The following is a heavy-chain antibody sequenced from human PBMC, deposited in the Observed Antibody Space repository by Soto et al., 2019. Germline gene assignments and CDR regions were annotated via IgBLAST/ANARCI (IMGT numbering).Heavy chain of an antibody. Sequence: GGSVRLSCAASGFTFSSYWMSWVRQAPGKGLEWVANIKQDESEKYYADSVKGRFSISRDNARNALYLQMNSLRVEDAAVYYCATKVVIGGIGFVDYWGQGILVTVSS. V-gene: IGHV3-7*01. D-gene: IGHD2-15*01. CDR1: GFTFSSYW. CDR3: ATKVVIGGIGFVDY. CDR2: IKQDESEK. J-gene: IGHJ4*02.